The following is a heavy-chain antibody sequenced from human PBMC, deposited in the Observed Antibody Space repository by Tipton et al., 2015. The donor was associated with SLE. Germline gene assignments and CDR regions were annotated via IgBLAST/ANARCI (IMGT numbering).Heavy chain of an antibody. Sequence: SLRLSCAASGFTFSNYALTWVRQAPGKGLEWASAISSNSGTTAYADSVNGRFTISRDNSKNTLFLQMTGLGAEDTAIYFCAKVFKGRTLGFCAGGNCFFDFWGQGTLVTVSS. CDR2: ISSNSGTT. V-gene: IGHV3-23*01. CDR1: GFTFSNYA. J-gene: IGHJ4*02. CDR3: AKVFKGRTLGFCAGGNCFFDF. D-gene: IGHD2-15*01.